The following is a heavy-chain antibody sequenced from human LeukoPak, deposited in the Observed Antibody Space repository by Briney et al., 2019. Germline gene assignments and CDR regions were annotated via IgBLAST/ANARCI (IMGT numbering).Heavy chain of an antibody. CDR2: IYSGGSI. CDR1: GFTVSSSY. V-gene: IGHV3-53*01. D-gene: IGHD4-11*01. J-gene: IGHJ4*02. CDR3: ARGRDYSDYYFDY. Sequence: GGSLRLSCAASGFTVSSSYMTWVRQAPGKGLEWVSLIYSGGSIYYADSVKGRFTISRDNSKNTLYLQMNGLRAEDTAVYYCARGRDYSDYYFDYWGQGTLVTVSS.